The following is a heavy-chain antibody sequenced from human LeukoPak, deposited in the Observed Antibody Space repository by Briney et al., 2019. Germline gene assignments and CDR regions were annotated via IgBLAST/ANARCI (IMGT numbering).Heavy chain of an antibody. CDR1: GYTFNSYG. D-gene: IGHD3-3*01. V-gene: IGHV1-3*01. J-gene: IGHJ6*02. CDR3: ARTGVYDSFYGMDV. CDR2: INAGNGNT. Sequence: GASVKVSCKASGYTFNSYGISWVRQAPGQRLEWMGWINAGNGNTKYSQKFQGRVTITRDTSASTAYMELSSLRSEDTAVYYCARTGVYDSFYGMDVWGQGTTVTVSS.